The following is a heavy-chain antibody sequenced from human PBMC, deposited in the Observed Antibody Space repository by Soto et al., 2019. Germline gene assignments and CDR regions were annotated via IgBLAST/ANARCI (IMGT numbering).Heavy chain of an antibody. D-gene: IGHD2-2*02. CDR1: GGSFSGYY. V-gene: IGHV4-34*01. Sequence: SETLSLTCAVYGGSFSGYYWSWIRQPPGKGLEWIGEINHSGSTNYNPSLKSRVTISVDTSKNQFSLKLSSVTAADTAVYYCARVAALGYCSSTSCYSGIGRYYYYGMDVWGQGTTVTVS. CDR3: ARVAALGYCSSTSCYSGIGRYYYYGMDV. J-gene: IGHJ6*02. CDR2: INHSGST.